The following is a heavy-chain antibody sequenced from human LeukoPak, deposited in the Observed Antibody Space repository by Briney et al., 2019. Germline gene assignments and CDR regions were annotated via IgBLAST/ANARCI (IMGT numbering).Heavy chain of an antibody. D-gene: IGHD6-13*01. V-gene: IGHV4-34*01. Sequence: PSETLSLTCAVYGGSFSGYYWSWIRQPPGKGLEWIGEINHSGSTNYNPSLKSRVTISVDTSKNQFSLKLSSVTAADTAVYYCARSPRIAAAGTGWFDPWGQGTLGTVSS. J-gene: IGHJ5*02. CDR1: GGSFSGYY. CDR2: INHSGST. CDR3: ARSPRIAAAGTGWFDP.